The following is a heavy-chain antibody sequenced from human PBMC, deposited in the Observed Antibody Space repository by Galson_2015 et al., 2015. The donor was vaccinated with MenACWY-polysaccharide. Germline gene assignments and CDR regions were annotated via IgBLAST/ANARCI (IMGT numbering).Heavy chain of an antibody. CDR1: GFNFSIYV. J-gene: IGHJ4*02. CDR2: ISSGSDTA. V-gene: IGHV3-23*01. CDR3: VKGGCADN. D-gene: IGHD1-14*01. Sequence: SLRLSCAASGFNFSIYVMTWVRQAPGKGLEWVSAISSGSDTAYYTDSVKGRFTISRDNSKDTVHLQMDSLRAEDTAVYYCVKGGCADNGGQGTLVTVSS.